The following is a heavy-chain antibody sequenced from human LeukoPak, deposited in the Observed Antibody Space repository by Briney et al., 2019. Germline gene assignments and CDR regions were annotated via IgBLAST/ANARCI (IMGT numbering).Heavy chain of an antibody. V-gene: IGHV3-74*01. CDR3: AKDKVRSGYYGSGSYYI. Sequence: QPGGSLRLSCAASGFTFSNHWMHWVRQAPGKGLVWVSRINNDGSSTVYVDSVKGRFTISRDNAKNSLYLQMNSLRAEDTALYYCAKDKVRSGYYGSGSYYIWGQGTMVTVSS. D-gene: IGHD3-10*01. J-gene: IGHJ3*02. CDR1: GFTFSNHW. CDR2: INNDGSST.